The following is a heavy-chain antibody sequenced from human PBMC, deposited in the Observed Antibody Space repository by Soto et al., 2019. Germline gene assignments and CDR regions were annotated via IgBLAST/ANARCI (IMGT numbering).Heavy chain of an antibody. CDR2: ISAYNGNT. Sequence: ASVKVSCKXSGYTFTSYGISWVRQAPGQGLEWMGWISAYNGNTNYAQKLQGRVTMTTDTSTSTAYMELRSLRSDDTAVYYCARDLDYDSRAAPSPNPRDYWGQGTLVTVSS. V-gene: IGHV1-18*04. CDR1: GYTFTSYG. CDR3: ARDLDYDSRAAPSPNPRDY. J-gene: IGHJ4*02. D-gene: IGHD3-22*01.